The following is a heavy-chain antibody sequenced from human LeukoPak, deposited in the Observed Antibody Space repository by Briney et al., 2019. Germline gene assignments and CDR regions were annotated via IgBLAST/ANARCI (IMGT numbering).Heavy chain of an antibody. V-gene: IGHV3-21*01. J-gene: IGHJ6*03. CDR2: ISSSSSYI. D-gene: IGHD3-3*01. CDR1: GFTFSSYS. CDR3: ARTPNYDFWSGYYPMDV. Sequence: GRSLRLSCAASGFTFSSYSMNCVRQAPGKGVEWVSSISSSSSYIYYADSAKGRFTISRDNAKNSLYLQMNSLRAEDTAVYYCARTPNYDFWSGYYPMDVWGKGTTVTVSS.